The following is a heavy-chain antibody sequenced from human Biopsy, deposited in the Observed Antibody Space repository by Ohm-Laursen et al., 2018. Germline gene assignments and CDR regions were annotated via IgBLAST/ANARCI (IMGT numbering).Heavy chain of an antibody. J-gene: IGHJ6*02. V-gene: IGHV4-34*01. CDR2: INHSGKT. CDR3: VRGVDYYDPYHYYALDV. D-gene: IGHD3-22*01. Sequence: GTLSLTCAVYGESFNGYYWSWIRQTPGKGLEWIGEINHSGKTNYNPSLKSRVTISVDTSKNQFSLKVRSVTAADTAVYYCVRGVDYYDPYHYYALDVWGQGTTVTVSS. CDR1: GESFNGYY.